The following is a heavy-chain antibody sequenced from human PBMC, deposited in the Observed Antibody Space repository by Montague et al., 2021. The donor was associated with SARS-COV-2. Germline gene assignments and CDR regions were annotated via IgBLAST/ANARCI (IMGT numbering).Heavy chain of an antibody. V-gene: IGHV3-23*01. D-gene: IGHD1-1*01. J-gene: IGHJ6*02. CDR1: GFTFSGIA. CDR3: AKGTDTGNSYFALDV. CDR2: LSASGGIT. Sequence: SLRLSCAASGFTFSGIAMSWVRQAPGKGLEWASALSASGGITNYADSVKGRFTISRDNLKNTLFLQMNSLTDGDSAIYYCAKGTDTGNSYFALDVWGQGTTVSVSS.